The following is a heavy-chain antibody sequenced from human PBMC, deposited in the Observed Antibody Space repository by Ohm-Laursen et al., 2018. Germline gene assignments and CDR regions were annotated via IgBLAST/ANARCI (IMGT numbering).Heavy chain of an antibody. J-gene: IGHJ3*02. CDR1: GFSLSTSGMC. Sequence: PTQTLTLTSTFSGFSLSTSGMCVSWIRQPPGKALEWLARIDWDDDKYYSTSLKTRLTMSKDTSKNQVVLTMTNMDPVDTATYYCARFFTGLGAFDIWGQGTMVTVSS. CDR2: IDWDDDK. D-gene: IGHD3-10*01. V-gene: IGHV2-70*11. CDR3: ARFFTGLGAFDI.